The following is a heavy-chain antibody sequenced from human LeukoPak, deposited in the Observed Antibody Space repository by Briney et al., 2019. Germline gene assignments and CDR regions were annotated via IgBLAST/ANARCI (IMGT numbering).Heavy chain of an antibody. CDR1: GFTVSSNY. V-gene: IGHV3-66*01. Sequence: SGGSLRLSCAASGFTVSSNYMTWVRQAPGKGLERVSVIYSGGSTYYADSVKGRFTISRDNSKNTLYLQMNSLRAEDTAVYYCARDRGGSFDIWGQGTMVTVSS. CDR2: IYSGGST. J-gene: IGHJ3*02. D-gene: IGHD3-10*01. CDR3: ARDRGGSFDI.